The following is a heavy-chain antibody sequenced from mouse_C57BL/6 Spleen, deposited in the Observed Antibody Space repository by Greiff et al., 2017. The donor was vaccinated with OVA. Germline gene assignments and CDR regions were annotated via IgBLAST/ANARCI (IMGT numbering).Heavy chain of an antibody. V-gene: IGHV1-26*01. J-gene: IGHJ2*01. CDR3: ARRYDYDW. Sequence: EVQLQQSGPELVKPGASVKISCKASGYTFTDYYMNWVKQSHGKSLEWIGDINPNNGGTSYNQKFKGKATLTVDKSSSTAYMELRSLTSEDSAVYYCARRYDYDWWGQGTTLTVSS. CDR2: INPNNGGT. CDR1: GYTFTDYY. D-gene: IGHD2-4*01.